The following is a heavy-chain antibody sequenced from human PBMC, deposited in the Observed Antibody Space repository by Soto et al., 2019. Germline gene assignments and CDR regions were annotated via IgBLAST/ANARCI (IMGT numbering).Heavy chain of an antibody. CDR2: IVVGSGNT. CDR3: AAESTLGFDY. J-gene: IGHJ4*02. D-gene: IGHD3-16*01. CDR1: GFTFTSSA. Sequence: SVKLSFKASGFTFTSSAGQWVRQARGQRLEWIGWIVVGSGNTNYAQKFQERVTITRDMSTSTAYMELSSLRSEDTAVYYCAAESTLGFDYWGQGTLVTVSS. V-gene: IGHV1-58*01.